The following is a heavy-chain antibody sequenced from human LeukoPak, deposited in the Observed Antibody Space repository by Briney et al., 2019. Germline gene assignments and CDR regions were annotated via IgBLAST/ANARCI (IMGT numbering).Heavy chain of an antibody. Sequence: PSETLSLTCTVSGGSISSSSYYWGWIRQPPGKGLEWIGSIYYSGSTYYNPSLKSRVTISVDTSKNQFSLKLSSVTAADTAVYYCARSLRHSGWFRFWGQGTLVTVFS. CDR3: ARSLRHSGWFRF. CDR1: GGSISSSSYY. V-gene: IGHV4-39*07. D-gene: IGHD6-19*01. J-gene: IGHJ4*02. CDR2: IYYSGST.